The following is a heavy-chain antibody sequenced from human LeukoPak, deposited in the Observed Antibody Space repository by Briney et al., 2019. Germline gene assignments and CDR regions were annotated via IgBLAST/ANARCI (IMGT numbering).Heavy chain of an antibody. J-gene: IGHJ2*01. D-gene: IGHD2-2*03. CDR1: GYSISSGYY. V-gene: IGHV4-38-2*01. Sequence: SETLSLTCAVSGYSISSGYYWAWIRQPPGKGLEWIGSIYHSGSTYYNPSLKSRVTISVDTSKNQFSLKLSSVTAADTAVYYCARRWIFWYFDLWGRGTLVTVSS. CDR2: IYHSGST. CDR3: ARRWIFWYFDL.